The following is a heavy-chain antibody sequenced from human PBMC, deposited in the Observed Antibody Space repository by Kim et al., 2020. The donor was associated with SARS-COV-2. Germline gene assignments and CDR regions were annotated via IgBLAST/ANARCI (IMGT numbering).Heavy chain of an antibody. V-gene: IGHV5-10-1*01. CDR2: IDPSDSYT. CDR3: ARPRAMVRGADRGDYYGMDV. J-gene: IGHJ6*02. CDR1: GYSFTSYW. D-gene: IGHD3-10*01. Sequence: GESLKISCKGSGYSFTSYWISWVRQMPGKGLEWMGRIDPSDSYTNYSPSFQGHVTISADKSISTAYLQWSSLKASDTAMYYCARPRAMVRGADRGDYYGMDVWGQGTTVTVSS.